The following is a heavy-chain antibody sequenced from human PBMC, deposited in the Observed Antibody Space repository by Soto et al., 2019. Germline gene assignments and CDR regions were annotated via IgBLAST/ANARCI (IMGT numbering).Heavy chain of an antibody. CDR2: ISAYNGNT. CDR1: GYTFTSYG. J-gene: IGHJ3*02. D-gene: IGHD5-12*01. V-gene: IGHV1-18*01. CDR3: ASSRGYSGYASPACEI. Sequence: QVQLVQSGAEVKKPGASVKVSCKASGYTFTSYGISWVRQAPGQGLEWMGWISAYNGNTNYAQKLQGRVPMTTDTSTSTADIELRSLRTDDTAVYYCASSRGYSGYASPACEIWGHGTMVTVSS.